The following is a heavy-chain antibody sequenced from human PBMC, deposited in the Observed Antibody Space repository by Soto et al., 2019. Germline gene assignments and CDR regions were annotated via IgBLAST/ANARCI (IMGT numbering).Heavy chain of an antibody. Sequence: QVQLVESGGGVVQPGRSLRLSCAASGFTFSNYGMHWVRQAPGKGLEWVAVMSYHGSDKYYADSVKGRFTISRDNSKNTLYLQMDSLRAEDRAVYYCAKDHLTTTVTTVGYWGQGTLVTVSS. CDR3: AKDHLTTTVTTVGY. CDR2: MSYHGSDK. V-gene: IGHV3-30*18. J-gene: IGHJ4*02. CDR1: GFTFSNYG. D-gene: IGHD4-17*01.